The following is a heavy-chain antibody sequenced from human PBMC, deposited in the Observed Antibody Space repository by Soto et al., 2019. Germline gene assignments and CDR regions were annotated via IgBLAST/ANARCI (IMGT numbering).Heavy chain of an antibody. J-gene: IGHJ6*02. CDR3: AKATVAGAAYDYYYGMDV. CDR2: ISWDGGST. V-gene: IGHV3-43D*04. Sequence: PGGSLRLSSAVPKFTFGYYCMILVRQPPGKGLEWVSLISWDGGSTYYADSVKGRFTISRDNSKNSLYLQMNSLRAEDTAVYYCAKATVAGAAYDYYYGMDVWGQGTTVTVSS. CDR1: KFTFGYYC. D-gene: IGHD6-19*01.